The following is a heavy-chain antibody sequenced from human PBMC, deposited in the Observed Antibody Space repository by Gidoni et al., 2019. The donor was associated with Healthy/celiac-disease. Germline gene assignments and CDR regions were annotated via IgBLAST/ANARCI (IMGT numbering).Heavy chain of an antibody. CDR2: IWYDGSNK. CDR1: GFTFSSYG. D-gene: IGHD6-6*01. Sequence: QVQLVESGGGVVQPGRSLRLSCAASGFTFSSYGMHWVRQAPGKGLEWVAVIWYDGSNKYYADSVKGRFTISRDNSKNTLYLQMNSLRAEGTAVYYCARDIAARRLDYWGQGTLVTVSS. V-gene: IGHV3-33*01. CDR3: ARDIAARRLDY. J-gene: IGHJ4*02.